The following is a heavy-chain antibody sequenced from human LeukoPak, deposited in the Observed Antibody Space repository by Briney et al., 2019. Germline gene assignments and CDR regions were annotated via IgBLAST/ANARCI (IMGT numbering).Heavy chain of an antibody. Sequence: GGSLRLSCAASGFTFSSYSMNWVRQALGKGLEWVSSISSSSSYIYYADSVKGRFTISRDNAKNSLYLQMNSLRAEDTAVYYCARPYCSSTSCYRYFDLWGRGTLVTVSS. D-gene: IGHD2-2*02. CDR2: ISSSSSYI. J-gene: IGHJ2*01. CDR1: GFTFSSYS. CDR3: ARPYCSSTSCYRYFDL. V-gene: IGHV3-21*01.